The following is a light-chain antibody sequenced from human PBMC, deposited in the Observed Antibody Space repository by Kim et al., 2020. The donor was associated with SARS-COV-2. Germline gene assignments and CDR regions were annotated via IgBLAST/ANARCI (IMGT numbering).Light chain of an antibody. J-gene: IGKJ4*01. V-gene: IGKV1-33*01. Sequence: DIQMTQSPSSLSASVGDRVTITCQASQDIRNYLNWYQQKPGKAPKLLIYDASNLQTGVPSRFSGSGSGTDFTLTIRSLQPEDIATYYCQQCDSVTLTFGGGTKVESK. CDR3: QQCDSVTLT. CDR1: QDIRNY. CDR2: DAS.